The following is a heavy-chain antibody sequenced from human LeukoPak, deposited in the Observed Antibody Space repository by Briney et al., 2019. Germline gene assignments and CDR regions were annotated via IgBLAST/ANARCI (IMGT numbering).Heavy chain of an antibody. Sequence: SETLSLTCTVSGGSISSYYWSWIRQPPGKGLGWIGYIYYSGSTNYNPSLKSRVTISVDTSKNQFSLKLSSVTAADTAVYYCASGDYYDSSGYYAHWGQGTLVTVSS. CDR1: GGSISSYY. V-gene: IGHV4-59*01. J-gene: IGHJ4*02. CDR2: IYYSGST. D-gene: IGHD3-22*01. CDR3: ASGDYYDSSGYYAH.